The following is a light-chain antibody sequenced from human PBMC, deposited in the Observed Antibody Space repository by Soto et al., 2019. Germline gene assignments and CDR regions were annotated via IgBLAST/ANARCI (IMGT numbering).Light chain of an antibody. CDR1: SSDIGHYDY. CDR3: CSLTTSHTYV. CDR2: HVT. V-gene: IGLV2-14*03. Sequence: QSVLTQPASVSGSPGQSITTSFTGTSSDIGHYDYVPWYQQHPGKAPKLMIYHVTYRPSGVSNRYSGSKSGNSASLTISGLQADDEADYYCCSLTTSHTYVFGSGTKVTVL. J-gene: IGLJ1*01.